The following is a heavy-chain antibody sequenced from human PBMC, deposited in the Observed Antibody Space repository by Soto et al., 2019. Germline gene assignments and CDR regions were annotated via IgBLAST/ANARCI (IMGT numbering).Heavy chain of an antibody. CDR2: IIPIFGTA. J-gene: IGHJ6*02. D-gene: IGHD5-12*01. CDR1: GGTFSSYA. V-gene: IGHV1-69*01. CDR3: ASVPRHSGYDLFRYYYYYYGMDV. Sequence: QVQLVQSGAEVKKPGSSVKVSCKASGGTFSSYAISWVRQAPGQGLEWMGGIIPIFGTANYAQKFQGRVTITADESTSTAYMELSSLRSEDTAVYYCASVPRHSGYDLFRYYYYYYGMDVWGQGTTVTVSS.